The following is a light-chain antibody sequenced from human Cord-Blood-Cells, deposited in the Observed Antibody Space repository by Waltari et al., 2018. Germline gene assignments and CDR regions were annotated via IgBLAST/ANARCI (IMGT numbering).Light chain of an antibody. CDR3: MQGIHLPWT. CDR2: EVS. V-gene: IGKV2-29*02. J-gene: IGKJ1*01. CDR1: QSLLHSDGKTY. Sequence: DIVMTQTPLSLSVTPGQPASISCTSSQSLLHSDGKTYLYWYLQKPGQSPQLLIYEVSGRFSGVPDRFSGSGSGTDFTLKISRVEAEDFGVYYCMQGIHLPWTFGQGTKVEIK.